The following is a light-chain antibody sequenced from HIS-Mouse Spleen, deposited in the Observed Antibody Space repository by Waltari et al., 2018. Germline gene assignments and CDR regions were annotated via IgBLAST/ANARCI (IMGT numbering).Light chain of an antibody. CDR2: AAS. CDR3: QQSNSYPPT. Sequence: DIQLTQSPSFLSASVGDRVTITCRASQGISSYLAWYQQKPGKAPKLLIYAASTLQSGVPSRFSGSGSGTEFTLTISSLQPEDFATYYCQQSNSYPPTFGHGIKVEIK. V-gene: IGKV1-9*01. J-gene: IGKJ1*01. CDR1: QGISSY.